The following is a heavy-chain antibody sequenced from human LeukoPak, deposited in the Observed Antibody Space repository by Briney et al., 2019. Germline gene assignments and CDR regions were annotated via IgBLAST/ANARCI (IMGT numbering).Heavy chain of an antibody. Sequence: PGGSLRLSCAASGFTFSNYWMSWVRQAPGKGLEWVANINQDGSDKYYVDSVKGRITISRDHDKISMYLQMNSLRAEDTAVYYCASGWDGLRYFDWVLSPLGGWGQGTLVTVSS. CDR2: INQDGSDK. CDR1: GFTFSNYW. V-gene: IGHV3-7*01. CDR3: ASGWDGLRYFDWVLSPLGG. J-gene: IGHJ4*02. D-gene: IGHD3-9*01.